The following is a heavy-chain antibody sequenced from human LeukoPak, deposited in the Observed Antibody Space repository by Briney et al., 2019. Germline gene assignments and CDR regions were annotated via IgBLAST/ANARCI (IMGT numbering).Heavy chain of an antibody. CDR1: GFTFSSYA. CDR3: AKKAHDPPYYYYYGMDV. CDR2: ISGSGGST. Sequence: GGSLRLSCAASGFTFSSYAMSWVRQAPGKGLEWVSAISGSGGSTYYADSVKGRFTISGDNSKNTLYLQMNSLRAEDTAVYYCAKKAHDPPYYYYYGMDVWGQGTTVTVSS. J-gene: IGHJ6*02. V-gene: IGHV3-23*01.